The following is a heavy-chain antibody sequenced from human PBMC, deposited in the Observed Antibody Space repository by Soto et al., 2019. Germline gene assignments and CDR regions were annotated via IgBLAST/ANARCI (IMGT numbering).Heavy chain of an antibody. CDR3: ARGWGYDSNDYYYAY. CDR1: GFTFSSYS. V-gene: IGHV3-21*04. J-gene: IGHJ4*02. Sequence: EVQLVESGGGLVKPGGSLRLSCAASGFTFSSYSMNWVRQAPGKGLEWVSSISSSSSYIYYADSVKGRFTISRDNAKNSLYLQMNSLRSEDTAMYYCARGWGYDSNDYYYAYWGQGTLVIVSS. CDR2: ISSSSSYI. D-gene: IGHD3-22*01.